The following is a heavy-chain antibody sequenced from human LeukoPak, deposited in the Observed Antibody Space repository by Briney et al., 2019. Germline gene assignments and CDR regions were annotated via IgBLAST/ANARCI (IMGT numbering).Heavy chain of an antibody. CDR3: ARYYYDTSSVFDV. CDR1: GYTFTDYY. J-gene: IGHJ3*01. CDR2: INPNSGGK. D-gene: IGHD3-22*01. V-gene: IGHV1-2*02. Sequence: GASVKVSCKASGYTFTDYYMHWVRQAPGQGLEWMGWINPNSGGKNYAQKFQGRVTMTRDTSISTAYMELSRLRSDDTAVYYCARYYYDTSSVFDVWGQGTRVTVSS.